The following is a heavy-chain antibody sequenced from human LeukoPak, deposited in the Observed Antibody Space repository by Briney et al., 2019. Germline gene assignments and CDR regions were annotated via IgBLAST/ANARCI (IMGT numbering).Heavy chain of an antibody. CDR3: ARDLGDGYNSATADY. CDR1: GGTFSSHA. Sequence: SVTVSCKASGGTFSSHAISWVRQAPGQGLEWMGRIIPIFGTANYAQKFQGRVTITTDESTSTAYMELSSLRSEDTAVYYCARDLGDGYNSATADYWGQGTLVTVSS. J-gene: IGHJ4*02. V-gene: IGHV1-69*05. D-gene: IGHD5-24*01. CDR2: IIPIFGTA.